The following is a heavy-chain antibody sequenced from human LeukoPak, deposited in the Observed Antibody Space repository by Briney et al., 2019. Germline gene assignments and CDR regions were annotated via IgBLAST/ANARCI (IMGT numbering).Heavy chain of an antibody. D-gene: IGHD3-22*01. CDR1: GYSISSGYY. CDR2: IYYSGSA. V-gene: IGHV4-38-2*02. CDR3: ATTFGRTYYYDSSGIGN. J-gene: IGHJ4*02. Sequence: SETLSLTCTVSGYSISSGYYWGWIRQPPGKGLEWIGSIYYSGSAYYNPSLKSRVTISADTSKNQFSLKLSSVTAADTAVYYCATTFGRTYYYDSSGIGNWGQGTLVTVSS.